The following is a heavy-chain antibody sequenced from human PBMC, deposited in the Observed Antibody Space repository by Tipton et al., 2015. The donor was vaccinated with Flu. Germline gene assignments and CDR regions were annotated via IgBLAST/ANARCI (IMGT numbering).Heavy chain of an antibody. Sequence: TLSLTCAVSGDSIRSDYYWGWIRQPPGKGLEWIGSSHHSGGTYYNPSLKSRVTISIDRSKSQFSLRLTSVTAADAAMYYCARGDYGDYDHEADAFDIWGQGTLVSVSA. CDR2: SHHSGGT. CDR1: GDSIRSDYY. D-gene: IGHD4-17*01. V-gene: IGHV4-38-2*01. J-gene: IGHJ3*02. CDR3: ARGDYGDYDHEADAFDI.